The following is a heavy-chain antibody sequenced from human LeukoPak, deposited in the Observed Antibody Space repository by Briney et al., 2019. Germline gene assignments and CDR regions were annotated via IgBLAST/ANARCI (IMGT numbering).Heavy chain of an antibody. Sequence: GSLLLSCAASGFTFSSYAMRWVRQAPGKGLEWVSAISGSGGSAYYADSVKGRFTISRDNSKNTLYLQMNSLRAEDTAVYYCAKDRVVAAIHDYWGQGTLVTVSS. CDR2: ISGSGGSA. CDR1: GFTFSSYA. J-gene: IGHJ4*02. CDR3: AKDRVVAAIHDY. V-gene: IGHV3-23*01. D-gene: IGHD2-15*01.